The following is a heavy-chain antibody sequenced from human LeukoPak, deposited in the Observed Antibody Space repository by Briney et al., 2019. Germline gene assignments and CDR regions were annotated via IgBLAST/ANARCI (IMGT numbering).Heavy chain of an antibody. D-gene: IGHD2-15*01. V-gene: IGHV1-18*01. CDR1: GYTFTSYG. CDR2: ISAYNGNT. CDR3: ARDRRDCSGGSCKKGGYYYYGMDV. Sequence: GASVKVSCTASGYTFTSYGISWVRQAPGQGLEWMGWISAYNGNTNYAQKLQGRVTMTTDTSTSTAYMELRSLRSDDTAVYYCARDRRDCSGGSCKKGGYYYYGMDVWGQGTTVTVSS. J-gene: IGHJ6*02.